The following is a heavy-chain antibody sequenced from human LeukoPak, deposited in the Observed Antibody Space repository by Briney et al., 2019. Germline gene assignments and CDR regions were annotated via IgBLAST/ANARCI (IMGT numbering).Heavy chain of an antibody. V-gene: IGHV4-39*07. Sequence: SETLSLTCTVSGGSISSSSYYWGWIRQPPGKGLEWIGSIYYSGSTYYNPSLKSRVTISVDTSKNQFSLKLSSVTAADTAVYYCARDGELGTFDYWGQGTLVTVSS. CDR2: IYYSGST. CDR1: GGSISSSSYY. D-gene: IGHD7-27*01. CDR3: ARDGELGTFDY. J-gene: IGHJ4*02.